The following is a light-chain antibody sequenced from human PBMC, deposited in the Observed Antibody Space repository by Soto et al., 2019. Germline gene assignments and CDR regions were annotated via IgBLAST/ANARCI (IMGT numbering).Light chain of an antibody. CDR2: SNN. CDR3: AAWDDSLNGQV. J-gene: IGLJ1*01. V-gene: IGLV1-44*01. Sequence: QSVLTQPPSASGTPGQRVPISCSGRSSNIGTNTVNWYLQLPGTAPKLLIYSNNQRPSGVPDRFSGPKSGTSASLAISGLQSDDEADYYCAAWDDSLNGQVFGTGTKVTVL. CDR1: SSNIGTNT.